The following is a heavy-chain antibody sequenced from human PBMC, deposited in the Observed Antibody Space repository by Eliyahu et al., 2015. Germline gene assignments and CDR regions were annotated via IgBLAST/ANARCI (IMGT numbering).Heavy chain of an antibody. V-gene: IGHV3-30*03. Sequence: QVQLVESGGGVVQPGRSLRLSCAASGFTFSXXNXXWVRQAPGRGLEWVSLMSYDGKNKDYADSVKGRFTISRDNSKSTVFLQMNSLRPEDTAVYYCARAMAETVEYMFTSYYYGLDVWGQGTTVTVSS. CDR2: MSYDGKNK. CDR3: ARAMAETVEYMFTSYYYGLDV. CDR1: GFTFSXXN. D-gene: IGHD5-24*01. J-gene: IGHJ6*02.